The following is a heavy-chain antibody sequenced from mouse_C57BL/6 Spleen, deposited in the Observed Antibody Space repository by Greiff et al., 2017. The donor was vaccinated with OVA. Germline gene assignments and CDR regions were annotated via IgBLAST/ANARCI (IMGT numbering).Heavy chain of an antibody. Sequence: VQLQQSGPELVKPGASVKISCKASGYAFSSSWMNWVKQRPGKGLEWIGRIYPGDGDTNYNGKFKGKATLTADKSSSTAYMQLSSLTSEDSAVYFCARSEGVWSYYAMDYWGQGTSVTVSS. V-gene: IGHV1-82*01. J-gene: IGHJ4*01. CDR2: IYPGDGDT. D-gene: IGHD2-10*02. CDR1: GYAFSSSW. CDR3: ARSEGVWSYYAMDY.